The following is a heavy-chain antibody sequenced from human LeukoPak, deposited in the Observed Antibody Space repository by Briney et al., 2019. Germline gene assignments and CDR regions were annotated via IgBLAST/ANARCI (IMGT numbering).Heavy chain of an antibody. D-gene: IGHD6-13*01. CDR2: IYYSGIT. CDR3: ARDSSSFFDY. CDR1: GGSISSYY. Sequence: PSETLSLTCTVSGGSISSYYWSWIRQPPGKGLEWIGYIYYSGITNYNPSLKSRVTTSVDTSKNQFSLKLSSVTAADTAVYYFARDSSSFFDYWGQGTLVTVSS. V-gene: IGHV4-59*01. J-gene: IGHJ4*02.